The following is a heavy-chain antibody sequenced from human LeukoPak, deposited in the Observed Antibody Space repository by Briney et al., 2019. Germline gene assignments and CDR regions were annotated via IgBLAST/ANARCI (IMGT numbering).Heavy chain of an antibody. V-gene: IGHV3-7*03. Sequence: GGSLRLSCAASAFTFSSYGMHWVREAPGKGLEWVASIKEDGSQKYYVDSVKGRFTISRDNTKNSLYLQMNFLRAEDTAVYYCARGLPRIGAFFDYWGQGAPVTVSS. J-gene: IGHJ4*02. CDR3: ARGLPRIGAFFDY. CDR2: IKEDGSQK. CDR1: AFTFSSYG.